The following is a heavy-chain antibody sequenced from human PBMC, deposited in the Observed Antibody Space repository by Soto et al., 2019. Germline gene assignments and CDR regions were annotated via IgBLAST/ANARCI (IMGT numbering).Heavy chain of an antibody. V-gene: IGHV4-34*01. CDR1: GGSFSGYY. Sequence: QVQLQQWGAGLLKPSETLSLTCAVYGGSFSGYYWSWIRQPPGKGLDWIGQINHSGSTNYNPSLKIRCTISVDASKCQFSLKLSSVAAADTAVYYCARRIAVAGTWSPSTFDYCGQGTLVTVSS. J-gene: IGHJ4*02. CDR3: ARRIAVAGTWSPSTFDY. D-gene: IGHD6-19*01. CDR2: INHSGST.